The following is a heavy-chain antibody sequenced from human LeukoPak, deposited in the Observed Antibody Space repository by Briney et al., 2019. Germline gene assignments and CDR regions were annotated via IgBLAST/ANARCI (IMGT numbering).Heavy chain of an antibody. CDR2: IYYSGST. V-gene: IGHV4-39*01. Sequence: PSETLSLTCTVSGGSISSSSYYWGWIRQPPGKGLEWIGSIYYSGSTYYNPSLKSRVTISVDTSKNQFSLKLSSVTAADTAVYYCARPRYCSSTSCYPQGGWFDPWGQGTLVTASS. CDR3: ARPRYCSSTSCYPQGGWFDP. CDR1: GGSISSSSYY. D-gene: IGHD2-2*01. J-gene: IGHJ5*02.